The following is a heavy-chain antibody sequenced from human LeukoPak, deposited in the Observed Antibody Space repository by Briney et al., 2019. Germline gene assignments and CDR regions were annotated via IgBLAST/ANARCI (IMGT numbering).Heavy chain of an antibody. CDR2: ISSSSSYI. V-gene: IGHV3-21*01. Sequence: GGSLRLPCAGSGFTFNTYNMNWVRQAPGKGLEWVSSISSSSSYIYYADSVKGRFTISRDNAKNSLYLQMNSLRVEDTAVYYCARLYDGSAYHADHFDYWGQGTLVTVSS. CDR3: ARLYDGSAYHADHFDY. CDR1: GFTFNTYN. D-gene: IGHD3-22*01. J-gene: IGHJ4*02.